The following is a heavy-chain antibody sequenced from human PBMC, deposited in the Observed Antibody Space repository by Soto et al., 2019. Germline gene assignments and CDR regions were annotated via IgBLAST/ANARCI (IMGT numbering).Heavy chain of an antibody. CDR3: ARRRDGYKGSLDY. J-gene: IGHJ4*02. V-gene: IGHV2-26*01. CDR1: GFSLTNDRMG. CDR2: IFSNDEK. D-gene: IGHD5-12*01. Sequence: QVTLKESGPVLVKPTETLTLTCTVSGFSLTNDRMGVSWIRQPPGKALEWLAHIFSNDEKSYGTSLKSRLTIAKDTSQSQVVLTMTNMDPVDTATYYGARRRDGYKGSLDYWGQGTLVTVSS.